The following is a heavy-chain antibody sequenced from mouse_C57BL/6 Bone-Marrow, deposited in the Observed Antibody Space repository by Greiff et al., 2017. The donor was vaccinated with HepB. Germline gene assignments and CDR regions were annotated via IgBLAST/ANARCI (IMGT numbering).Heavy chain of an antibody. Sequence: VQLKESGGDLVKPGGSLKLSCAASGFTFSSYGMSWVRQTPDKRLEWVATISSGGSYTYYPDSVKGRFTISRDNAKNTLYLQMSSLKSEDTAMYYCARRLVRGYAMDYWGQGTSVTVSS. CDR3: ARRLVRGYAMDY. J-gene: IGHJ4*01. CDR1: GFTFSSYG. D-gene: IGHD2-2*01. V-gene: IGHV5-6*01. CDR2: ISSGGSYT.